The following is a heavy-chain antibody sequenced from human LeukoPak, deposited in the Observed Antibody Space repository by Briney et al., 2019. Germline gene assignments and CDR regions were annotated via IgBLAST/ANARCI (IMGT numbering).Heavy chain of an antibody. J-gene: IGHJ4*02. V-gene: IGHV4-38-2*02. CDR2: IYHSGST. CDR1: GYSISSGYY. CDR3: ARDILTGYIKAGDY. D-gene: IGHD3-9*01. Sequence: SETLSLTCTVSGYSISSGYYWGWIRQPPGKGLECIGSIYHSGSTYYNPSLKSRVTISVDTSKNQFSLKLSSVTAADTAVYYCARDILTGYIKAGDYWGQGTLVTVSS.